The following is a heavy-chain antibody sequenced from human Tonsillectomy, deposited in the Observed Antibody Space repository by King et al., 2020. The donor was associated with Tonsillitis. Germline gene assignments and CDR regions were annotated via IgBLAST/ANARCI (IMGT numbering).Heavy chain of an antibody. V-gene: IGHV4-31*03. CDR3: ARDRHYSSSWYWFDP. J-gene: IGHJ5*02. CDR2: IYYSGRT. D-gene: IGHD6-13*01. CDR1: GGSISSGGYY. Sequence: QLQESGPGLVKPSQTLSLTCTVSGGSISSGGYYWCWIRQHPGKGPEWFGYIYYSGRTYYNPSLQSRVTISVDTSKNQFSLKLSSVTAAVTAVYYCARDRHYSSSWYWFDPWGQGTLVTVSS.